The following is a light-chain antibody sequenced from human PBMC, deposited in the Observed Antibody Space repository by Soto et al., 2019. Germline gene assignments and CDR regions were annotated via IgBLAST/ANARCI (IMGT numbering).Light chain of an antibody. CDR1: QSVSSSY. Sequence: EIVLTQSPGTLSLSPGERATLSCRASQSVSSSYLAGYQQKPGQAPRLLIYGASSRATGIPDRFSGSGSGTDFTLTISRLEPEDFAVYYCQQYGRSRWTFGQGTKVEFK. V-gene: IGKV3-20*01. J-gene: IGKJ1*01. CDR2: GAS. CDR3: QQYGRSRWT.